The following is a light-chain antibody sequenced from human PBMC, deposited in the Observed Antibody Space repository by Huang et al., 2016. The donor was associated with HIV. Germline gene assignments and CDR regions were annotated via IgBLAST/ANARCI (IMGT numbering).Light chain of an antibody. V-gene: IGKV1-39*01. CDR1: QSFSSS. CDR2: AAS. J-gene: IGKJ2*01. CDR3: QQSDSTPYT. Sequence: DIQMTQSPSSLSASVGDRVTISCRSSQSFSSSLNWYQQRPGKAPKLLIYAASSLQSGVPSRFSGSGSGTDFSLTINSLQPEDFATYYCQQSDSTPYTFGQGTKLEIK.